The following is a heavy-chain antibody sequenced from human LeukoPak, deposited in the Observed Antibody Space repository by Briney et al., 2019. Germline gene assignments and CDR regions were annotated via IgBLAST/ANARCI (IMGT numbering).Heavy chain of an antibody. CDR1: GFTFSSYA. CDR3: AKDPSAYSGSYLGWYCDL. Sequence: GGSLRLSCAASGFTFSSYAMSWVRQAPGKGLEWVSAISGSGGSTYYADSVKGRFTISRDNSKNTLYLQMNSLRAEDTAVYYCAKDPSAYSGSYLGWYCDLWGRDTRVTVSS. CDR2: ISGSGGST. J-gene: IGHJ2*01. V-gene: IGHV3-23*01. D-gene: IGHD1-26*01.